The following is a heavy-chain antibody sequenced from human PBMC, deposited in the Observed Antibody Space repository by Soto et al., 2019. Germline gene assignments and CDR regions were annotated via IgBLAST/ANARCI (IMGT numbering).Heavy chain of an antibody. V-gene: IGHV3-23*01. CDR2: MGSAGTA. CDR1: GFTFSRNA. CDR3: AKLGFCSGGTCYLDYYNGVDV. J-gene: IGHJ6*02. Sequence: VQLLESGGGVVQPGESLRLSCAASGFTFSRNAMSWVRQAPGKGLEWVSTMGSAGTAYYADSVKGRFTISRDNSKNTQSLQMNSLRAEDTAVYYCAKLGFCSGGTCYLDYYNGVDVWGQGTTVTVSS. D-gene: IGHD2-15*01.